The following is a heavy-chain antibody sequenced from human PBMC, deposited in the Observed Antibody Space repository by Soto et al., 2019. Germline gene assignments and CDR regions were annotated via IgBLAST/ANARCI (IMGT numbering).Heavy chain of an antibody. CDR3: AAGGHYYDSSGPWDWFDP. V-gene: IGHV1-58*01. J-gene: IGHJ5*02. CDR2: IVVGSGNT. D-gene: IGHD3-22*01. Sequence: SEQVSCKASGFTYPSSAVQWVRQTHGQRLEWIGWIVVGSGNTNYAQKFQERVTITRDMSTSTAYMELSSLRSEDTAVYYCAAGGHYYDSSGPWDWFDPWGQGTLVTVSS. CDR1: GFTYPSSA.